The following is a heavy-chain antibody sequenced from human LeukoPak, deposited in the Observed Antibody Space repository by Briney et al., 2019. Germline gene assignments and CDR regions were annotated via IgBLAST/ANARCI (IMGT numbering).Heavy chain of an antibody. V-gene: IGHV4-39*01. CDR2: IYYSGST. D-gene: IGHD4/OR15-4a*01. CDR1: GVSIDSSSYY. Sequence: SETLSFTCTVSGVSIDSSSYYWGWIRQPPGKGLEWIGSIYYSGSTYYNPSLKSGVTISVDTSKNQFSLKLSSVTAADTAVYYCSSSDYVYYFDYWGQGTLVTVSS. J-gene: IGHJ4*02. CDR3: SSSDYVYYFDY.